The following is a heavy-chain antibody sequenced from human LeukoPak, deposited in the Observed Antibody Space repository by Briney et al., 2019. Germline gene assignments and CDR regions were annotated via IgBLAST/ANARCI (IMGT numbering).Heavy chain of an antibody. Sequence: GGSLRLSCAASGFTFTTYSMDWVRQAPGKGLEWVSYISSSSSTVHYADSVKGRFTISRDNAKNSLYLQMDSLRDEDTAVYYCARPMARETDWYFDLWGRGTQVTVSS. CDR2: ISSSSSTV. CDR1: GFTFTTYS. D-gene: IGHD3-10*01. V-gene: IGHV3-48*02. J-gene: IGHJ2*01. CDR3: ARPMARETDWYFDL.